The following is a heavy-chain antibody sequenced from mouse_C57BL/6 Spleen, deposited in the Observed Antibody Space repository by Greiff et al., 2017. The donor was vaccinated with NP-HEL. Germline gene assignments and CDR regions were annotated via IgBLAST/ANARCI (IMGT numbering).Heavy chain of an antibody. CDR2: INPSTGGT. J-gene: IGHJ4*01. Sequence: VQLQQSGPELVKPGASVKISCKASGYSFTGYYMNWVKQSPEKSLEWIGEINPSTGGTTYNQKFKAKATLTVDKSSSTAYMQLKSLTSEDSAVYYCARRRLSYAMDYWGQGPSVTVSS. V-gene: IGHV1-42*01. D-gene: IGHD1-1*02. CDR1: GYSFTGYY. CDR3: ARRRLSYAMDY.